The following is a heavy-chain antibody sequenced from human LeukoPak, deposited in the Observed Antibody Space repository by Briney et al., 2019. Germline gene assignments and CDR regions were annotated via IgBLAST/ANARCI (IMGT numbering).Heavy chain of an antibody. CDR1: GFTFSNYG. CDR2: ISDDGSNK. Sequence: GGSLRLSCAASGFTFSNYGTHWVRQAPGKGLEWVAVISDDGSNKYYADSVKGRFTISRDNSKNTLYLQMNSLRGDDTAVYYCAKANFYYYGTGYFYYYFGMDVWGQGTTVTVSS. V-gene: IGHV3-30*18. CDR3: AKANFYYYGTGYFYYYFGMDV. J-gene: IGHJ6*02. D-gene: IGHD3-10*01.